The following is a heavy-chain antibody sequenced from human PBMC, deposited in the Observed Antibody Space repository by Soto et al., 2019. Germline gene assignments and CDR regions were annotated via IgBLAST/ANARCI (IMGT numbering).Heavy chain of an antibody. CDR1: GFTFRSFT. Sequence: EVQLVESGGGLVKPGGSLRLSCAASGFTFRSFTMNWVRQAPGKGLEWVSTISSNSAYIYYTDALRARFPISRDNATISLHLQMNSLRAEDPAVYYCTRDASRDSSARGWFDPWGPGTLVTVSS. J-gene: IGHJ5*02. V-gene: IGHV3-21*02. CDR3: TRDASRDSSARGWFDP. CDR2: ISSNSAYI. D-gene: IGHD6-19*01.